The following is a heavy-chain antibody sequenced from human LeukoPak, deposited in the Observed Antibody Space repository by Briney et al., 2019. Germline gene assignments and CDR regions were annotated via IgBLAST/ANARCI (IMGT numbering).Heavy chain of an antibody. D-gene: IGHD3-10*01. Sequence: TGGSLRLSCAASGFTFINYAKMWVRQAPGKRLEWVSSITGSGDGTYYADSVRGRFTISRDNSENTLYLQLNSLRAEDTAVYFCVKGFVHPTYYFEYWGQGTLVTVSS. CDR3: VKGFVHPTYYFEY. V-gene: IGHV3-23*01. CDR1: GFTFINYA. J-gene: IGHJ4*02. CDR2: ITGSGDGT.